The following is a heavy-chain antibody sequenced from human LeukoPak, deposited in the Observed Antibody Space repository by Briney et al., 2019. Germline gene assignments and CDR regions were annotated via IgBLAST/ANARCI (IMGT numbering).Heavy chain of an antibody. V-gene: IGHV4-59*12. J-gene: IGHJ4*02. CDR2: IYYSGST. Sequence: SETLSLTCTVSGGSITGYYWSWIRQPPGKGLEWIGHIYYSGSTNYNPSLKSRVTISVDTSKNQFSLRLSSVTAADTAVYYCARGLVGATLGIDYWGQGTLVTVSS. CDR1: GGSITGYY. CDR3: ARGLVGATLGIDY. D-gene: IGHD1-26*01.